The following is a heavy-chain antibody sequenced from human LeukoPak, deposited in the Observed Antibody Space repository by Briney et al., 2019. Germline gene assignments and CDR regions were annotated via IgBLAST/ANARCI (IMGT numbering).Heavy chain of an antibody. J-gene: IGHJ6*03. CDR2: ISSSSSTI. Sequence: GGSLRLSCAASGFTFSSYSMNWVRQAPGKGLEWVSSISSSSSTIYYADSVKGRFTISRDNAKNSLYLQMNSLRAEDTAVYYCARDFRIVSSTGGYYYYMDVWGKGTTVTVSS. V-gene: IGHV3-48*01. CDR1: GFTFSSYS. CDR3: ARDFRIVSSTGGYYYYMDV. D-gene: IGHD2-2*01.